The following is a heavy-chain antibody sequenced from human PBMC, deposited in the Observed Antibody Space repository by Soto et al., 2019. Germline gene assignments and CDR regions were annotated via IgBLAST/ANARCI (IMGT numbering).Heavy chain of an antibody. V-gene: IGHV3-74*01. D-gene: IGHD6-19*01. CDR3: ANGGWGAY. CDR1: GFTFSSSW. J-gene: IGHJ4*02. Sequence: EVQLVESGGGLVQPGGSLRLSCAASGFTFSSSWMHWVRQAPGKGLVWVSRINPDGSSTDYADSVKGRFTISRDNAKHTLYLQMNSLRVDDTAVYDCANGGWGAYWGQGTLVTVSS. CDR2: INPDGSST.